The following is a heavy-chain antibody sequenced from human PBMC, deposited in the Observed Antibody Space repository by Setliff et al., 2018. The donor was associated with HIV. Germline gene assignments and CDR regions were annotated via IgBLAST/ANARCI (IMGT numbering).Heavy chain of an antibody. Sequence: SETLSLTCTVSGDSVRNYYWSWIRQPPERGLDYIGHIYTSGTTNYNSSLNSRVTISVDTSKNQFSLKLTSVTAADTAVYYCAKGVRGYNKGGLDHWGQGTLVTVSS. V-gene: IGHV4-4*08. CDR2: IYTSGTT. J-gene: IGHJ4*02. CDR1: GDSVRNYY. CDR3: AKGVRGYNKGGLDH. D-gene: IGHD5-18*01.